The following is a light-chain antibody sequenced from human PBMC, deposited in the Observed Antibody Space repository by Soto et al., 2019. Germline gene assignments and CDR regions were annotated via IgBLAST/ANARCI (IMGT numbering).Light chain of an antibody. CDR1: SSDVGGRDY. CDR3: SSFTNSRAYV. V-gene: IGLV2-14*01. Sequence: QSALAQPASVSGSPGQSITISCTGSSSDVGGRDYVSWYQQHPGKAPKVIIYEVTRWPSGVSGRFSGSKSGNTASLTISGLQPEDEAHYYCSSFTNSRAYVFGIGTKVTVL. CDR2: EVT. J-gene: IGLJ1*01.